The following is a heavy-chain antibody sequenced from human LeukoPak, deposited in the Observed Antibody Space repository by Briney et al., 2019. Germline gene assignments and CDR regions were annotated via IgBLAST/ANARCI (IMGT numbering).Heavy chain of an antibody. CDR3: AEQRRRGGNNAYYYYMDV. CDR1: GGSISSYY. V-gene: IGHV4-4*09. J-gene: IGHJ6*03. Sequence: PSETLSLTCTVSGGSISSYYWSWIRQPPGKGLEWIGYIYTSGSTNYNPSLKSRVTISVDTSKNQFSLKLSSVTAADTAVYYCAEQRRRGGNNAYYYYMDVWGKGTTVTVSS. D-gene: IGHD5-24*01. CDR2: IYTSGST.